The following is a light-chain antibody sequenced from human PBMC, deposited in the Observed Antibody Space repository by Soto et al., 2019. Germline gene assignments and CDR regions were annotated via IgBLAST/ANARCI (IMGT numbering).Light chain of an antibody. CDR1: QSVLYSSNNKNY. V-gene: IGKV4-1*01. CDR3: QQYYTSPTWT. Sequence: DLVLTPSPDSLAVSLGERATINCKSSQSVLYSSNNKNYLAWYQQRPGQPPRLLIYWASTRESGVPDRFSGSGSGTDFTLTISSLQAEDVALYYCQQYYTSPTWTFGQGTKVDIK. CDR2: WAS. J-gene: IGKJ1*01.